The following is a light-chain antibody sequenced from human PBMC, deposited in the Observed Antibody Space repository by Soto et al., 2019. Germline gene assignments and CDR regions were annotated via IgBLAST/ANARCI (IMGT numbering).Light chain of an antibody. CDR3: QHYNSYSEA. V-gene: IGKV1-9*01. J-gene: IGKJ1*01. CDR2: AAS. CDR1: QGISSY. Sequence: IQLTQSPSSLSASVGALVTITCRASQGISSYLAWYQQKPGKAPKLLIYAASTLQSGVPSRFSGSGSGTEFTLTISSLQPDDFATYYCQHYNSYSEAFGQGTKVDIK.